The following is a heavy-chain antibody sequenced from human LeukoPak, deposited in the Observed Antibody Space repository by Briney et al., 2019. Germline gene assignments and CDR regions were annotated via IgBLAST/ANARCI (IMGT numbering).Heavy chain of an antibody. Sequence: GGSLRLSCAASGFTSIDYDMHWVRQVLGKGLEWVSAIGIRGDTHYSGSVKGRFTISRENAESSLYLQMNSLRAEDTAVYYCARGGIQVSGIDEFDYWGQGTLVTVSS. D-gene: IGHD6-19*01. CDR1: GFTSIDYD. J-gene: IGHJ4*02. V-gene: IGHV3-13*01. CDR3: ARGGIQVSGIDEFDY. CDR2: IGIRGDT.